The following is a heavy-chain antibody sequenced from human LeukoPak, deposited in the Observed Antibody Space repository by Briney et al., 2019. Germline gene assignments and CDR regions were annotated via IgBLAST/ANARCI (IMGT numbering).Heavy chain of an antibody. Sequence: PSETLSLTCTVSGGSISSSSYYWGWIRQPPGKGLEWIGSIYYSGSTYYNPSLKSRVTISVDTSKNQFSLKLSSVTAADTAVYYCARPNREWYWDALDIWGQGTMVTVSS. D-gene: IGHD3-3*01. V-gene: IGHV4-39*01. CDR2: IYYSGST. CDR1: GGSISSSSYY. CDR3: ARPNREWYWDALDI. J-gene: IGHJ3*02.